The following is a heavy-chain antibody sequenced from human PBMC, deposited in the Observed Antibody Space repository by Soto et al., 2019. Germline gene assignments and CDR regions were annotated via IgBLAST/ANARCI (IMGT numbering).Heavy chain of an antibody. V-gene: IGHV3-30*03. CDR3: HSLIVVVVTATPSWFDP. D-gene: IGHD2-15*01. J-gene: IGHJ5*02. CDR2: ISYDGSNK. Sequence: PGGSLRLSCAASGFTFSSYGMHWVRQAPGKGLEWVAVISYDGSNKYYADSVKGRFTISRDKSKNTLYLQMNSLRAEDTAVYYYHSLIVVVVTATPSWFDPWGHGTQVTVAS. CDR1: GFTFSSYG.